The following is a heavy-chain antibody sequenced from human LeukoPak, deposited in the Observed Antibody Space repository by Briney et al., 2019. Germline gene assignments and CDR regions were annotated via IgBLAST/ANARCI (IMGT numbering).Heavy chain of an antibody. CDR2: MSPNSGNT. J-gene: IGHJ6*03. Sequence: ASVKVSCKASGYTFTSYDINWVRQATGQGLEWMGWMSPNSGNTGYAQKFQGRVTMTRNTSISTAYMELSSLRSEDTAVYYCARGTHCSSTSCYYYYYMDVWGKGTTVTVSS. CDR3: ARGTHCSSTSCYYYYYMDV. D-gene: IGHD2-2*01. V-gene: IGHV1-8*01. CDR1: GYTFTSYD.